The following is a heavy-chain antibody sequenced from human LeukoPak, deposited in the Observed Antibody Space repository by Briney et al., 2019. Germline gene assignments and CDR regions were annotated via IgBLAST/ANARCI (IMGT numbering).Heavy chain of an antibody. Sequence: GGSLRLSCAASGFTFRTYSMNWVRQAPGKGLEWVSSISTTSSYFYYADSVKGRFTISRDNAKNALFLQMISLRAEDTAVYYCARVGPLSYAMDVWGQGTTVTVSS. CDR3: ARVGPLSYAMDV. CDR1: GFTFRTYS. D-gene: IGHD3-16*01. CDR2: ISTTSSYF. V-gene: IGHV3-21*01. J-gene: IGHJ6*02.